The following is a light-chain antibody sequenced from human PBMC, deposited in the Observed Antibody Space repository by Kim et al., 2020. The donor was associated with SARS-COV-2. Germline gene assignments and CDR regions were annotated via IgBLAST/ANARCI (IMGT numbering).Light chain of an antibody. CDR2: GVT. CDR1: SSDIGAYNY. V-gene: IGLV2-14*03. CDR3: NSYAGSRAYV. Sequence: QSAPTQPASVSGSPGQSITISSTGTSSDIGAYNYVSWYQHYPGKAPKLVIYGVTERPSGASNRFSGSKSGKTSSLIISGLQPEDEADYYCNSYAGSRAYVFGTGTKVTVL. J-gene: IGLJ1*01.